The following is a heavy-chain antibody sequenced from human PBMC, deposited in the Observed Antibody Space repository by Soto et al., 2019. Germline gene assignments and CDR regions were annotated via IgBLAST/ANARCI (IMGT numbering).Heavy chain of an antibody. J-gene: IGHJ5*02. CDR3: AREIVATITPRWFDP. D-gene: IGHD5-12*01. V-gene: IGHV1-69*06. Sequence: GXSLKVSCKPSGGTFSSYAISRVRQAPGQGLEWMGGIIPIFGTANYAQKFQGRVTITADKSTSTAYMELSSLRSEETAVYYCAREIVATITPRWFDPWGQGTLVTGSS. CDR1: GGTFSSYA. CDR2: IIPIFGTA.